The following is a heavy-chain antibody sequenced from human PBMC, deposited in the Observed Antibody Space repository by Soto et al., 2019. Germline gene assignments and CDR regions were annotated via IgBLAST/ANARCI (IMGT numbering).Heavy chain of an antibody. CDR2: IYYSGST. D-gene: IGHD6-13*01. V-gene: IGHV4-59*01. J-gene: IGHJ5*02. Sequence: QVQLQESGPGLVKPSETLSLTCTVSGGSISSYYWSWIRQPPGKGLEWIGYIYYSGSTNYNPSLKSRVTISVDTSKNQFSLKLSSVTAADTAVYYCARDLSGSTLPSSPDNWFDPWGQGTLVTVSS. CDR1: GGSISSYY. CDR3: ARDLSGSTLPSSPDNWFDP.